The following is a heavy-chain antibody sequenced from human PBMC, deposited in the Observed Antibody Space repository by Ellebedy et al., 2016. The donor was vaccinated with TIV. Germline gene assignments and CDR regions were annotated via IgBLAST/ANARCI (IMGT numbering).Heavy chain of an antibody. V-gene: IGHV3-21*06. CDR3: SRGWSTPDS. J-gene: IGHJ4*02. CDR1: AFTFSNYN. CDR2: IRSTGSDK. D-gene: IGHD2-15*01. Sequence: GESLKISCVVSAFTFSNYNMNWVRQSPGKGLEWVSSIRSTGSDKYYAESVKGRFTISRDNAQDTLFLQMNSLRAEDTAVYFCSRGWSTPDSWGQGTLVIVSS.